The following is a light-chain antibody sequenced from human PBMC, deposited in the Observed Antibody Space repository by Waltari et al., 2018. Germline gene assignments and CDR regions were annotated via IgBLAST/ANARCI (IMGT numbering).Light chain of an antibody. CDR2: TLS. CDR3: MQRIEFPYT. CDR1: QSLLHSDAGTPY. J-gene: IGKJ2*01. V-gene: IGKV2-40*01. Sequence: DIVMTQTPLSLPVTPGETASISCRFSQSLLHSDAGTPYLDGYLQKPGQSPQCLSYTLSDRASGVPDRFRGSGSGTHFTLKISSVEAEDVGVYYCMQRIEFPYTFGQGTKLEIK.